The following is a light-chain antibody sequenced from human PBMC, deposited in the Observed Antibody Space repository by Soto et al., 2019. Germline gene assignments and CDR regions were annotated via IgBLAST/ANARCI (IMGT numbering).Light chain of an antibody. Sequence: EIVLAQSPGTLSLSPGERATLSCRASQSVSRNYLAWYQQKPGQAPWLLIYGASNRAGDVPDRFSGSGSGSDFTLTISRLETEDFAVYYCQQYGSSPRTFGQGTKVEIK. V-gene: IGKV3-20*01. CDR3: QQYGSSPRT. J-gene: IGKJ1*01. CDR1: QSVSRNY. CDR2: GAS.